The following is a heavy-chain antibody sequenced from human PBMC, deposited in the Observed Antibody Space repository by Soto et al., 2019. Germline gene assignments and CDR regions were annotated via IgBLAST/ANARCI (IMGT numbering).Heavy chain of an antibody. Sequence: SETLSLTCTVSGGSINSDNYYRGWIRQPPGKGLERIGSISYSGSTYYNPSLRSRVTISVDTSKNQFSLKLSSVTAADPAGYYCEKHDPMGGRKKFSPYWGQGTLVTFSS. J-gene: IGHJ1*01. CDR2: ISYSGST. CDR1: GGSINSDNYY. CDR3: EKHDPMGGRKKFSPY. D-gene: IGHD3-10*01. V-gene: IGHV4-39*01.